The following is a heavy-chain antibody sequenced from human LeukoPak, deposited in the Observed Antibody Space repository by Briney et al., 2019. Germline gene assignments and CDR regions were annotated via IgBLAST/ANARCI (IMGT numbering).Heavy chain of an antibody. CDR3: ARGLTTVTLNWFDP. Sequence: SETLSLTCTVFGVSISSYYWSWIRQSPGKGLEWIGYIYYSGSTNYNPSLKSRVTISVDTSKNQFSLKLSSVTAADTAVYYCARGLTTVTLNWFDPWGQGTLVTVSS. V-gene: IGHV4-59*12. D-gene: IGHD4-17*01. CDR1: GVSISSYY. CDR2: IYYSGST. J-gene: IGHJ5*02.